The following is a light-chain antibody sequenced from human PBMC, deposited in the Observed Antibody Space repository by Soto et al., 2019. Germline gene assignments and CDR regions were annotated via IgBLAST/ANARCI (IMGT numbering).Light chain of an antibody. CDR1: QSVTSN. V-gene: IGKV3D-15*01. J-gene: IGKJ4*01. Sequence: EIVMTQSPATLPVSPGERATLSCRASQSVTSNLAWYQQKPGQAPRLLIYGASTRATGIPARFSGSGAGTECTLTISSLQSEDFAVYYCQQYNSWPPLTFGGGTKVEIK. CDR3: QQYNSWPPLT. CDR2: GAS.